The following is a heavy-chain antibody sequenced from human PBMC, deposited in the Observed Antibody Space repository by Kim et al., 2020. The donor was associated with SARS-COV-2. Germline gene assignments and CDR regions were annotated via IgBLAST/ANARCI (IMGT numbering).Heavy chain of an antibody. V-gene: IGHV7-4-1*02. D-gene: IGHD6-19*01. CDR1: GYTFTSYA. CDR2: INTNTGNP. J-gene: IGHJ6*03. CDR3: ARDSSGWNPYYYYYYMDV. Sequence: ASVKVSCKASGYTFTSYAMNWVRQAPGQGLEWMGWINTNTGNPTYAQGFTGRFVFSLDTPVSTAYLQISSLKAEDTAVYYCARDSSGWNPYYYYYYMDVWGKGTTVTVSS.